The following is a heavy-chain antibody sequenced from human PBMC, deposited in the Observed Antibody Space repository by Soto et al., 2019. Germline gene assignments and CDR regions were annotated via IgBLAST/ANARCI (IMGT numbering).Heavy chain of an antibody. J-gene: IGHJ6*01. V-gene: IGHV3-30*18. CDR1: GFTFSSYG. CDR2: ISYDGSNK. CDR3: AKCISVANGEYASGYYYGMDA. Sequence: GGSLRLSCAASGFTFSSYGMHRVRQAPGKGLEWVAVISYDGSNKYYADSVKGRFTISRDNSKNTLYLQMNSLRAEDTAVYYCAKCISVANGEYASGYYYGMDACGHGTTVTMSS. D-gene: IGHD6-19*01.